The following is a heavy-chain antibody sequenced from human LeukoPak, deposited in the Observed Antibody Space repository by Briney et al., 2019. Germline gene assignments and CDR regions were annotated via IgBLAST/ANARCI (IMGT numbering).Heavy chain of an antibody. V-gene: IGHV3-23*01. CDR1: GFTFSSYA. CDR3: AKAPAGSSWYVFDY. Sequence: PGGSLRLSCAASGFTFSSYAMSWVRQATGKGLEWVSAISGSGGSTYYADSVKGRFTISRDNTKNTLYLQMNSLRAEDTAVYYCAKAPAGSSWYVFDYWGQGTLVTVSS. CDR2: ISGSGGST. J-gene: IGHJ4*02. D-gene: IGHD6-13*01.